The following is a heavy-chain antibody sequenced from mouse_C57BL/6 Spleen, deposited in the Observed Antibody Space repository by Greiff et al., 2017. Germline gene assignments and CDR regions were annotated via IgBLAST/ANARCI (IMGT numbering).Heavy chain of an antibody. CDR3: ALDGYYGFAY. CDR1: GFTFSDYG. Sequence: EVKLVESGGGLVKPGGSLKLSCAASGFTFSDYGMHWVRQAPEKGLEWVAYISSGSSTIYYADTVKGRFTISRDNAKNTLFLQMTSLRSEDTAMYYCALDGYYGFAYWGQGTLVNVSA. J-gene: IGHJ3*01. V-gene: IGHV5-17*01. CDR2: ISSGSSTI. D-gene: IGHD2-3*01.